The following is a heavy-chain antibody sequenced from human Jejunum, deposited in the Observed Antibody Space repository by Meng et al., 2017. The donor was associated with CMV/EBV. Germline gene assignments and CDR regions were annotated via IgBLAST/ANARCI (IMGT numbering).Heavy chain of an antibody. CDR3: AASRPEGGACDY. CDR1: GSSIHRNH. Sequence: PPQGSAPGLVSPSAPPSLTFTFLGSSIHRNHCHCVRPPAGKGLEWIGLIYTSGNTLYNPSLRSRVTMSVDTSKNQFSLKLNSMTAADTAVYYCAASRPEGGACDYWGRGTLVTVSS. CDR2: IYTSGNT. V-gene: IGHV4-4*07. J-gene: IGHJ4*02. D-gene: IGHD1-26*01.